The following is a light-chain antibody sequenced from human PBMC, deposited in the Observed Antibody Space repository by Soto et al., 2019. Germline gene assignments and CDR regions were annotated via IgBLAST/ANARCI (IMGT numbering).Light chain of an antibody. CDR1: QSVSSN. CDR3: QQYNNWPGT. CDR2: DAS. Sequence: EIVMTQSPATLSVSPGERATLSCRASQSVSSNLAWYQQKPGQAPRLLIYDASTRATGIPARFSGSGSGTEFTLTISSLQSEDFAVYCCQQYNNWPGTFGQGTKVDIK. J-gene: IGKJ1*01. V-gene: IGKV3-15*01.